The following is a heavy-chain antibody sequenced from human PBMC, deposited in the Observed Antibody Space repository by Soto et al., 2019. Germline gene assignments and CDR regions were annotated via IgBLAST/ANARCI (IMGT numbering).Heavy chain of an antibody. CDR2: IIPIFGTA. J-gene: IGHJ4*02. D-gene: IGHD3-9*01. V-gene: IGHV1-69*13. CDR1: GGTFSSYA. CDR3: ARERYAGSTGSRARPLHFDY. Sequence: GASVKVSCKASGGTFSSYAISWVRQAPGQGLEWMGGIIPIFGTANYAQKFQGRVTITADESTSTAYMELSSLRSEDTAVYYCARERYAGSTGSRARPLHFDYWGQGTLVTVSS.